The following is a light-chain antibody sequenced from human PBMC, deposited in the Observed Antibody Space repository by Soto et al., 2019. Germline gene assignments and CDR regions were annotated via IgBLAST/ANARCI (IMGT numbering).Light chain of an antibody. CDR1: HSVSRTY. Sequence: EIALTESPGTLSSSPRERATLSCRASHSVSRTYLAWYPQKPSQPPRLLVSDASCMATGNSGSIRVRRPGTYYTLPIRNLEPADCCVYYLHHYGISPPPAVGAGTKVDIK. V-gene: IGKV3-20*01. CDR2: DAS. CDR3: HHYGISPPPA. J-gene: IGKJ4*01.